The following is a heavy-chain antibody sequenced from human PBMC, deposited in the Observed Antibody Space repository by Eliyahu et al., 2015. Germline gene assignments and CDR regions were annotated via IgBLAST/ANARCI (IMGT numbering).Heavy chain of an antibody. J-gene: IGHJ4*02. CDR1: GASFSGYY. CDR2: VNHVGST. D-gene: IGHD3-9*01. CDR3: ARTTRERYFDY. V-gene: IGHV4-34*01. Sequence: QVQLQQWGATLVKPSETLSLTCVVSGASFSGYYWSWLRQPPGKGLEWIGEVNHVGSTFYNPSLQSRVLISVDTSSNHFYLHLNSVTAADTAVYYCARTTRERYFDYWGQGSLVTVSS.